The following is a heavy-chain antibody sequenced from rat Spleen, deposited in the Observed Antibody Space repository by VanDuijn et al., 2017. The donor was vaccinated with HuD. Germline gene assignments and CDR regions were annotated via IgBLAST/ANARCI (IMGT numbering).Heavy chain of an antibody. V-gene: IGHV5S23*01. CDR3: ARSRVYDY. CDR1: GFTFSDYY. D-gene: IGHD1-4*01. CDR2: ISTGGGNT. Sequence: EVQLVESGGGLVQPGGSLKFSCAASGFTFSDYYMAWVRQAPKKGLEWVASISTGGGNTYYRDSVKGRFTVSRDNAKNTQYLQMDSLRSEDTATYYCARSRVYDYWGQGVMVTVSS. J-gene: IGHJ2*01.